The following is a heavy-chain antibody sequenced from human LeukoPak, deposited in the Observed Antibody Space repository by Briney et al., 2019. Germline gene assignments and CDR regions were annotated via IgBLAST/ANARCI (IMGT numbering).Heavy chain of an antibody. CDR2: IYYSGST. CDR1: GGSISSYY. J-gene: IGHJ4*02. CDR3: ARGCSIRAPDCFDY. D-gene: IGHD3-3*02. Sequence: SETLSLTCTVSGGSISSYYWSWIRQPPGKGLEWIGYIYYSGSTNYNPSLKSRVTISVDTSKNQFSPKLNSVTPEDTAVYYCARGCSIRAPDCFDYWGQGTLVTVSS. V-gene: IGHV4-59*12.